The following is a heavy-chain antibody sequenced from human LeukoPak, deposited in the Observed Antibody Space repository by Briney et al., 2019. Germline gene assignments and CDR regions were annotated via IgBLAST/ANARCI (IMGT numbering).Heavy chain of an antibody. D-gene: IGHD3-22*01. Sequence: PGGSLRLSCAASGFSFSSYAMHWVRQAPGKGLEWVAVISHDGSNKYYADSVKGRFTISRDNSKNTLYLQMNSLRAEDTAVYYCARVPGYDSSGYFDYWGQGTLATVSS. J-gene: IGHJ4*02. CDR1: GFSFSSYA. CDR3: ARVPGYDSSGYFDY. V-gene: IGHV3-30-3*01. CDR2: ISHDGSNK.